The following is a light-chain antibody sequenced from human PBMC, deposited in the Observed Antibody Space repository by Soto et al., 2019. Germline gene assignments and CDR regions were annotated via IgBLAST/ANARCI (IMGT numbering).Light chain of an antibody. V-gene: IGKV1-27*01. CDR3: QQYNSAPPT. Sequence: DIQMTQSPSSLSASVGDRVTITCRASQGISTYLAWYQQKPGKVPKLLIYAASNLQSGVPSRFSGSGSGTDFTLTISSLQPEDVATYYCQQYNSAPPTFGQGTRLDIK. CDR1: QGISTY. CDR2: AAS. J-gene: IGKJ5*01.